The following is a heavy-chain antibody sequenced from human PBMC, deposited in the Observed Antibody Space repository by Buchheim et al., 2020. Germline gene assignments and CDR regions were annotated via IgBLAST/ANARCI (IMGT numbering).Heavy chain of an antibody. CDR1: GFTFSSYG. CDR2: IWYDGSNK. D-gene: IGHD3-16*02. Sequence: QVQLVESGGGVVQPGRSLRLSCAASGFTFSSYGMHWVRQAPGKGLEWVAVIWYDGSNKYYADSVKGRFTISRDNSKNTLYLQMNSLRAEDTAVYYCARFSNMITFGGVIVPPDYWGQGTL. CDR3: ARFSNMITFGGVIVPPDY. J-gene: IGHJ4*02. V-gene: IGHV3-33*01.